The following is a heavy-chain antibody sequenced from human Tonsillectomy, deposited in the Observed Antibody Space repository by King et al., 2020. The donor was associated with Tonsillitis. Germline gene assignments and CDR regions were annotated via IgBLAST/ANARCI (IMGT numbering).Heavy chain of an antibody. CDR3: ARASYNSSPDY. D-gene: IGHD6-6*01. Sequence: VQLVESGGGLVRPGGSLRLSCAASGFTFRSYSMNWVRQAPGKGLEWVSYISSDTSPIFYADSVKGRSTISRDNAKNSLYLQMNSLGAEDTAVYYCARASYNSSPDYWGQGTLVTVSS. CDR1: GFTFRSYS. V-gene: IGHV3-48*04. J-gene: IGHJ4*02. CDR2: ISSDTSPI.